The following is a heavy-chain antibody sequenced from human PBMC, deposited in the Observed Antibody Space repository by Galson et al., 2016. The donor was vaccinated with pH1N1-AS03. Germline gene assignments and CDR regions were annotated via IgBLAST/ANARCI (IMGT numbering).Heavy chain of an antibody. CDR1: GFPLSTGGVH. D-gene: IGHD2-8*01. V-gene: IGHV2-5*08. J-gene: IGHJ4*02. CDR2: IFWDGET. Sequence: PALVKPTQTLTLTCSFSGFPLSTGGVHVAWIRQPPGKALEWLALIFWDGETRYRPSLRSRLTITKDTSKNQVVLTMTNMDPVDTATYYCARSTHVNEGLDFWGQGTLVTVSS. CDR3: ARSTHVNEGLDF.